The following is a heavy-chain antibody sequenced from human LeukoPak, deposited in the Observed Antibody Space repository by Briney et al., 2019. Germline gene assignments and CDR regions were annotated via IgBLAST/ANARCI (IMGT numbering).Heavy chain of an antibody. CDR3: ARDSGYDLS. CDR2: MYTSGNT. J-gene: IGHJ4*02. D-gene: IGHD5-12*01. Sequence: SETLSLTCTVSGDSISRYFWSWIRQPAGRGLELIGRMYTSGNTIYNPSRQSRVSMSVDTSKNQLSLKVRSVTAADTAVYYCARDSGYDLSWGQGTLVTVSS. CDR1: GDSISRYF. V-gene: IGHV4-4*07.